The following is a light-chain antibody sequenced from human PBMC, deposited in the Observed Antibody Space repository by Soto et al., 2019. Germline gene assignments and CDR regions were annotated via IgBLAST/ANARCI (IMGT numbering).Light chain of an antibody. CDR3: QQANSFPRT. CDR2: AAS. Sequence: DIQMTQSPSSVSASVGDRVTIACRASQDVDRWLAWYQQKPGKAPKLLIYAASNLQGGVPSRFSGSGSGTDYTLTINSLQPEDFATYYCQQANSFPRTFGQGTKV. CDR1: QDVDRW. J-gene: IGKJ1*01. V-gene: IGKV1-12*01.